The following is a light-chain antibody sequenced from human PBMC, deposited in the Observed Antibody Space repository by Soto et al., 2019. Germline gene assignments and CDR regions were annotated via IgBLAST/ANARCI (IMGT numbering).Light chain of an antibody. Sequence: EIVLTQSPVTLSLSSGGRGPLSCRASQSVSSNFLACYQQKPGRAPRLLLYGASSRATGIPDRSRASGSGTDFTLTISRLEPDDFAVYYCHQYGSSPTFGQGTKVDNK. V-gene: IGKV3-20*01. CDR1: QSVSSNF. CDR3: HQYGSSPT. J-gene: IGKJ1*01. CDR2: GAS.